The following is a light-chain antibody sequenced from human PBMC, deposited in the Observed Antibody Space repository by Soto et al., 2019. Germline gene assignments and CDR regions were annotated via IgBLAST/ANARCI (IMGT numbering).Light chain of an antibody. V-gene: IGKV1-39*01. CDR2: AAS. J-gene: IGKJ1*01. CDR1: QSISNY. Sequence: DIQMTQSPSSLSASVGDRVTITCRASQSISNYLNWFQQKPGNPPKLLIYAASTLQGGVPSRFSGRGSGTDFTLTISNLQPEDFATYYCQQTYSSPETVGQGTKVEI. CDR3: QQTYSSPET.